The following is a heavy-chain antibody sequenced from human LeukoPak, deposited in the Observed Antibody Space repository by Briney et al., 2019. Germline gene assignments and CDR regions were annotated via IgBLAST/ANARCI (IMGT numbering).Heavy chain of an antibody. CDR2: IYYSGST. J-gene: IGHJ6*03. D-gene: IGHD1-26*01. CDR1: GGSISSYY. Sequence: PSETLSLTCTVSGGSISSYYWSWIRQPPGKGLEWIGYIYYSGSTNYNPSLKSRVTISVDTSKNQFSLKLSSVTAADTAVYYCARSRIVGVYYYYYYMDVWGKGTTVTVS. CDR3: ARSRIVGVYYYYYYMDV. V-gene: IGHV4-59*01.